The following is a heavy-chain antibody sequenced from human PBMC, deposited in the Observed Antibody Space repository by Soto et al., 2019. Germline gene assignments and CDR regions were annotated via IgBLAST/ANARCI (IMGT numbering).Heavy chain of an antibody. CDR3: ARDCLTVTRYYYYYMDV. Sequence: QVQLVESGGGVVQPGRSLRLSCAASGFTFSSYGMHWVRQAPGKGLEWVAVIWYDGSNKYYADSVKGRFTISRDNSENTLYLQMNSLRAEDTAVYYCARDCLTVTRYYYYYMDVWGKGTTVTVSS. D-gene: IGHD4-17*01. J-gene: IGHJ6*03. CDR2: IWYDGSNK. V-gene: IGHV3-33*01. CDR1: GFTFSSYG.